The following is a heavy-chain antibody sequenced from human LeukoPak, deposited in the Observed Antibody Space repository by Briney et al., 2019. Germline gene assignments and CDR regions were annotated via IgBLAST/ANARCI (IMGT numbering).Heavy chain of an antibody. J-gene: IGHJ6*03. CDR1: GGSISSNLYY. CDR3: ARFYSNYISNYYYMDV. D-gene: IGHD4-11*01. V-gene: IGHV4-39*07. CDR2: IHYSWNT. Sequence: SETLSLTCTVSGGSISSNLYYWGWIRQPPGKGLEWIGSIHYSWNTYYNPPLRSRVTISADTSKNQLSLKLTSVTAADTAVYYCARFYSNYISNYYYMDVWGKGTSVTVSS.